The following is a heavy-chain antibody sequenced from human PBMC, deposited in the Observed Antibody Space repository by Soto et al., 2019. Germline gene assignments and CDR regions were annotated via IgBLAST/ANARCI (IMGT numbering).Heavy chain of an antibody. CDR1: GFTFSNYA. CDR2: VSGSGDTS. D-gene: IGHD2-15*01. V-gene: IGHV3-23*01. Sequence: PGGSLRLSCAASGFTFSNYAMGWVRQAPGKGLEWVSTVSGSGDTSYYAQSVKGRFTISRDNSKNTLFLQMNSLRAEDTAVYYCAKDRWEVVAATGLFDYWGQGTLVTVSS. J-gene: IGHJ4*02. CDR3: AKDRWEVVAATGLFDY.